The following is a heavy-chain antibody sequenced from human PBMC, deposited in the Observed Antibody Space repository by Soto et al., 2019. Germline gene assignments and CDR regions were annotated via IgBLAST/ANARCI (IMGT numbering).Heavy chain of an antibody. CDR3: AKDLDSSGYSPNWFDP. CDR1: GFTFSSYA. J-gene: IGHJ5*02. D-gene: IGHD3-22*01. CDR2: INGSGGST. V-gene: IGHV3-23*01. Sequence: EVQLLESGGGLVQPGGSLRLSCAASGFTFSSYAMSWVRQAPGKGLEWVSAINGSGGSTYYADSVKGRFTISRDNSKNTLYLQMNSLRAEDTAVYYCAKDLDSSGYSPNWFDPWGQGTLVTVSS.